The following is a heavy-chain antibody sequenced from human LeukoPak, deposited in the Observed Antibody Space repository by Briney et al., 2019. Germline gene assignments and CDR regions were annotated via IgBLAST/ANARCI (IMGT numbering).Heavy chain of an antibody. Sequence: GGSLRLSCAASGFTFDDYAMHWVRQAPGKGLEWVSGISWNSGSIGYADSVKGRFTISRDNAKNSLYLQMNSLRAEDTAVYYCAKDLNYFDYWGQGTLVTVSS. CDR2: ISWNSGSI. CDR1: GFTFDDYA. V-gene: IGHV3-9*01. CDR3: AKDLNYFDY. J-gene: IGHJ4*02.